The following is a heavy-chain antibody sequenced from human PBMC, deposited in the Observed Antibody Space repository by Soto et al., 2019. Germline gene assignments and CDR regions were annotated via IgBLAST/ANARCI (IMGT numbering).Heavy chain of an antibody. Sequence: SETLSLTCTVSGGSISSVGYYWSWIRQHPGKGLEWIGYIYYSGSTYYNPSLKSRVTISVDTSKNQFSLKLSSVTAADTAVYYCASDYDFWSGYYSAWGQGTLVTVSS. V-gene: IGHV4-31*03. CDR1: GGSISSVGYY. J-gene: IGHJ5*02. D-gene: IGHD3-3*01. CDR2: IYYSGST. CDR3: ASDYDFWSGYYSA.